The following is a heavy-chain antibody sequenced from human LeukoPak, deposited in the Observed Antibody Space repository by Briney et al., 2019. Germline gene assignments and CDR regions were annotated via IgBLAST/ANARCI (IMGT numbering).Heavy chain of an antibody. V-gene: IGHV4-59*11. J-gene: IGHJ6*03. CDR1: GGFFNNHF. Sequence: SDTLSLTCSVSGGFFNNHFWTWIRQPPGKGLEWIGYITYTGNTNYNPSLKSQVSISLATSQNQFSLRLSSVTVADTALYFCARVGTRAHYSQYLDLWGKGTTVTVSS. D-gene: IGHD2-15*01. CDR3: ARVGTRAHYSQYLDL. CDR2: ITYTGNT.